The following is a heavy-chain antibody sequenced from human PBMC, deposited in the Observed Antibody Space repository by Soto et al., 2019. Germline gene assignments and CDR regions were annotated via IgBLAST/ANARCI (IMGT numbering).Heavy chain of an antibody. D-gene: IGHD3-16*01. CDR2: ISDGGDLT. J-gene: IGHJ3*02. Sequence: PGGSLRLSCAASGFAFSSHPMSWVRQAPERGLEWVSGISDGGDLTYNADSVKGRFTISRDNSKNTLFLQMNSLGAEDTAVYYCARRTFGTSRSFDIWGQGTMVTVSS. CDR1: GFAFSSHP. CDR3: ARRTFGTSRSFDI. V-gene: IGHV3-23*01.